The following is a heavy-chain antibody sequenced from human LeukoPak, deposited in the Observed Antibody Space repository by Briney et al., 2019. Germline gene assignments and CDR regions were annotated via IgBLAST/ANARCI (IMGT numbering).Heavy chain of an antibody. CDR3: ARANDSSGYYWGGAFDI. CDR1: GFTFSSYA. Sequence: TGGSLRLSCAASGFTFSSYAMHWVRQAPGKGLEWVAVISYDGSNKYYADSVKGRFTISRDNSKNTLYLQMNSLRAEDTAVYYCARANDSSGYYWGGAFDIWGQGTMVTVSS. V-gene: IGHV3-30*04. D-gene: IGHD3-22*01. J-gene: IGHJ3*02. CDR2: ISYDGSNK.